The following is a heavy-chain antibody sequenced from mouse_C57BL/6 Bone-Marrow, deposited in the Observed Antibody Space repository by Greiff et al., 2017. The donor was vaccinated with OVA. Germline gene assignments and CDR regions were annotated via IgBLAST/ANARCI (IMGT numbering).Heavy chain of an antibody. V-gene: IGHV1-69*01. J-gene: IGHJ2*01. CDR1: GYTFTSYW. Sequence: QVQLQQPGAELVMPGASVKLSCKASGYTFTSYWMHWVKQRPGQGLEWIGEIDPSDSYTNYNQKFKGKSTLTVDKSSSTAYMQLSSLTSEDSAVYYWARGDITTVLDYWGQGTTLTVSS. D-gene: IGHD1-1*01. CDR2: IDPSDSYT. CDR3: ARGDITTVLDY.